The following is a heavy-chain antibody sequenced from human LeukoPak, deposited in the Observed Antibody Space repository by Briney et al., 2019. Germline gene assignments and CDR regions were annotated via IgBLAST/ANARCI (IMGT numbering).Heavy chain of an antibody. V-gene: IGHV4-30-4*01. CDR1: GGSLSSGDYY. CDR3: ARGPAPS. CDR2: IYYSGNT. J-gene: IGHJ5*02. Sequence: PSETLSLTCTVSGGSLSSGDYYWSWIRQPPGKGLEWIGYIYYSGNTYYNPSLKSRVTISVDTSKNQFSLKLSSVTAADTAVYYCARGPAPSWGQGTLVTVSS.